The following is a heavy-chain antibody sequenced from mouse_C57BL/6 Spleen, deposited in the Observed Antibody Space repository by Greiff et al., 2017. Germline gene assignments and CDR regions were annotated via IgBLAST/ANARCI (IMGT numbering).Heavy chain of an antibody. CDR3: AREIYGNYGAMDY. Sequence: QVQLQLPGAELVKPGASVKLSCKASGYTFTSYWMHWVKQRPGRGLEWIGRIDPHSGGTKYNEKFKSKATLTVDKPSSTAYMQLSSLTSEDSAVYYCAREIYGNYGAMDYWGQGTSVTVSS. CDR2: IDPHSGGT. V-gene: IGHV1-72*01. CDR1: GYTFTSYW. D-gene: IGHD2-1*01. J-gene: IGHJ4*01.